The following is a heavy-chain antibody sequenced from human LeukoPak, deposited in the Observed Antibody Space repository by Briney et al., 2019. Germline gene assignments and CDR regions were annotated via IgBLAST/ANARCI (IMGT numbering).Heavy chain of an antibody. D-gene: IGHD5-18*01. CDR2: IKEDGSDK. J-gene: IGHJ4*02. CDR1: GLTHRSSW. Sequence: GGALRLSCVDPGLTHRSSWSSWARPGPGKGLEWVDTIKEDGSDKSYVDSVKGRFSISRDNAKSSLYLQMNSLRLEDTAMYYCADLGYSDWGQGTLVTVSS. CDR3: ADLGYSD. V-gene: IGHV3-7*02.